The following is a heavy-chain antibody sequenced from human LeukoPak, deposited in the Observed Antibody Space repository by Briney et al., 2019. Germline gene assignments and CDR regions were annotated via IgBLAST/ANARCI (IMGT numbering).Heavy chain of an antibody. V-gene: IGHV3-30*18. J-gene: IGHJ4*02. CDR1: GFTFSSYG. CDR2: ISYDGSNK. Sequence: GGSLRLSCAASGFTFSSYGMHWVRQAPGKGLEWVAVISYDGSNKYYADSVKGRFTISRDNSKNTLYLQMNSLRAEDTAVYYCAKSAYDYWGQGTLVTVSS. CDR3: AKSAYDY.